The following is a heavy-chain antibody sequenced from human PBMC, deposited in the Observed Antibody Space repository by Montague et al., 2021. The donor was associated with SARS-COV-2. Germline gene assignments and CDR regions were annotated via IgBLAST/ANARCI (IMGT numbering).Heavy chain of an antibody. Sequence: PVLVKPTQTLTLTCTFSGFSLSTSGFCVSWIRQPPGKALEWLARIDWDDDKYYSTPLKTRLTIPKDTSKNQVVLTMTNMDPVDTATYYCARILVAAAGSPFDPWGQGTLVTVSS. V-gene: IGHV2-70*11. D-gene: IGHD6-13*01. J-gene: IGHJ5*02. CDR1: GFSLSTSGFC. CDR3: ARILVAAAGSPFDP. CDR2: IDWDDDK.